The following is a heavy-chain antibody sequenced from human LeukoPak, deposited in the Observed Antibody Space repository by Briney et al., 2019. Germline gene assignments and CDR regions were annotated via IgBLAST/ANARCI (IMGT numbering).Heavy chain of an antibody. CDR3: ASGGLDSSGSTVDY. V-gene: IGHV4-31*03. CDR1: GGSISSGGYY. D-gene: IGHD3-22*01. CDR2: IYYSGST. Sequence: SGTLSLTCTVSGGSISSGGYYWSWIRQHPGKGLEWIGYIYYSGSTYYNPSLKSRVTISVDTSKNQFSLKPSSVTAADTAVYYCASGGLDSSGSTVDYWGQGTLVTVSS. J-gene: IGHJ4*02.